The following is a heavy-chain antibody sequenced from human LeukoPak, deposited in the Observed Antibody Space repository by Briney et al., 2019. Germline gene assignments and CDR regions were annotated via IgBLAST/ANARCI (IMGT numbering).Heavy chain of an antibody. Sequence: GGSLRLSCAASGFTFSSYAMSWVRQAPGKGLEWVAVIWYDGSNKYYADSVKGRFTISRDNSKNTLYLQMNSLRAEDTAVYYCAREEQWLEWDVQYYYYGMDVWGQGTTVTVSS. CDR1: GFTFSSYA. CDR2: IWYDGSNK. J-gene: IGHJ6*02. CDR3: AREEQWLEWDVQYYYYGMDV. V-gene: IGHV3-33*08. D-gene: IGHD6-19*01.